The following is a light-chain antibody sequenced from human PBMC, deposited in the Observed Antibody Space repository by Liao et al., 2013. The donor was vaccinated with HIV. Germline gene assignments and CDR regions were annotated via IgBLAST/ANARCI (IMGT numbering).Light chain of an antibody. V-gene: IGLV3-1*01. CDR1: KLGDKY. Sequence: SYELTQAPSVSVSPGQTARITCSGDKLGDKYVSWYQQKPGRSPVLVIYQDTKRPPGIPERFSGSNSGNTATLTISGTQAVDEAEYYCQAWDTNTVVFGGGTKLTVL. CDR3: QAWDTNTVV. J-gene: IGLJ2*01. CDR2: QDT.